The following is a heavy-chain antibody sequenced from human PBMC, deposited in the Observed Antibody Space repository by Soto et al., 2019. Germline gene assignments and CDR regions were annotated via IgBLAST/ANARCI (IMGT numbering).Heavy chain of an antibody. CDR1: GFTFSTYW. Sequence: GGSLRLSCAASGFTFSTYWMTWVRQVPGKGLEWVANIKEDGSEKYYVDSVKGRFTISRDNAQNSLYLQMDSLRAEDTAVYYCARDRSPTYWGQGTLVTVSS. CDR2: IKEDGSEK. V-gene: IGHV3-7*05. J-gene: IGHJ4*02. CDR3: ARDRSPTY.